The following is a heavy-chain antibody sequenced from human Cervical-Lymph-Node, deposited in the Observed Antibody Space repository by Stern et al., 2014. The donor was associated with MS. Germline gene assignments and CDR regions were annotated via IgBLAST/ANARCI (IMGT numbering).Heavy chain of an antibody. CDR3: ARIDYSGSVTSSTGIDS. D-gene: IGHD3-10*01. CDR2: IDQTGSS. J-gene: IGHJ4*02. Sequence: QVQLQQWGAGLLKPSETLSLTCAVYGGSFSGFQWTWIRQPPGKGLEWLGEIDQTGSSNYNPSLKRPVTMSLDTSTNHFPLSLESVPAADTAVYYCARIDYSGSVTSSTGIDSWGPGPLVTVSS. V-gene: IGHV4-34*01. CDR1: GGSFSGFQ.